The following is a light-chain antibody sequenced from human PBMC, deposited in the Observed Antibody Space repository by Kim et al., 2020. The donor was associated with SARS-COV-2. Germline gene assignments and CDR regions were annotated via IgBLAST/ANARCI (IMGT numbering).Light chain of an antibody. CDR1: QGISNE. V-gene: IGKV1-6*01. CDR3: LQNYSYVCT. CDR2: AAS. J-gene: IGKJ4*02. Sequence: AIQMTQSPPSLSASVGDRVNITCRASQGISNELGWYQQKSGKAPKLLIYAASNLQSGVPSRFSGSGSGTDFTLTINSLQPEDFATYYCLQNYSYVCTFGGGTKVDIK.